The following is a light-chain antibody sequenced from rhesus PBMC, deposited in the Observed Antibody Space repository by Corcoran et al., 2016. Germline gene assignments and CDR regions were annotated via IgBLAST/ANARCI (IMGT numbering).Light chain of an antibody. Sequence: QVILTQSPATLSLSPGERATLSCRASQSISTYFAWYHQKPGLAPRLLIYGASTRATGIPHRFSGSGSGTVLTLTIDGLETEAVGVYHCYQHNNGYTFGQGTKVEIK. CDR3: YQHNNGYT. V-gene: IGKV3-10*01. J-gene: IGKJ2*01. CDR2: GAS. CDR1: QSISTY.